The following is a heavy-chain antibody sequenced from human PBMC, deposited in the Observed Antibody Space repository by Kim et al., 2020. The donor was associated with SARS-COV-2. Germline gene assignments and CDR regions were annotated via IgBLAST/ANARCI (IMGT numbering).Heavy chain of an antibody. CDR1: GFTFSSYG. CDR2: ISYDGSNK. D-gene: IGHD3-3*01. J-gene: IGHJ4*02. CDR3: AKDTAEVRFWSGQTTEYFDY. V-gene: IGHV3-30*18. Sequence: GGSLRLSCAASGFTFSSYGMHWVRQAPGKGLEWVAVISYDGSNKYYADSVKGRFTISRDNSKNTLYLQMNSLRAEDTAVYYCAKDTAEVRFWSGQTTEYFDYWGQGTLVTVSS.